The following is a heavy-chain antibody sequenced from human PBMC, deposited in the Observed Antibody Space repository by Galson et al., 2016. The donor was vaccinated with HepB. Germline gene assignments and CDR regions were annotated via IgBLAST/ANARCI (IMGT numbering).Heavy chain of an antibody. CDR1: GGAISSGGYY. CDR3: ARGKSALDP. CDR2: ISYTGST. J-gene: IGHJ5*02. D-gene: IGHD6-25*01. Sequence: TLSLTCTVFGGAISSGGYYWSWIRQHPGKGLEWIGCISYTGSTGYNASLKARLAISADTSKNQFSLRLTSVTAADTAVYYCARGKSALDPWGQGTLVTVSS. V-gene: IGHV4-31*03.